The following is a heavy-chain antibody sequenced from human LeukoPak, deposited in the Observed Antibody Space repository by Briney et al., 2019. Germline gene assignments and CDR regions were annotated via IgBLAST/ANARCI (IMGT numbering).Heavy chain of an antibody. V-gene: IGHV3-74*01. CDR3: ARATTYDILTGYFDY. CDR1: GFIFSSYW. J-gene: IGHJ4*02. CDR2: INTDGSIT. D-gene: IGHD3-9*01. Sequence: GGSLRLSCAASGFIFSSYWMHWVRQAPGKGPVWFSHINTDGSITDYADSVKGRFTISRDNAKNTLYLQMNSLRAEDTAVYYCARATTYDILTGYFDYWGQGTLVTVSS.